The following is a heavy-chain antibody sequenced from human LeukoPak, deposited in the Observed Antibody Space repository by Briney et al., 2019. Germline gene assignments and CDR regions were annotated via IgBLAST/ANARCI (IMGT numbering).Heavy chain of an antibody. V-gene: IGHV4-4*07. J-gene: IGHJ4*02. Sequence: SETLSLTCTVSGGSISSYYWSWIRQPAGKGLEWIGRIYTSGSTNYNPSLKSRVTISVDASKNQFSLKLSSVTAADTAVYYCARGQDYYDSSGYFLPFDYWGQGTLVTVSS. CDR1: GGSISSYY. CDR3: ARGQDYYDSSGYFLPFDY. D-gene: IGHD3-22*01. CDR2: IYTSGST.